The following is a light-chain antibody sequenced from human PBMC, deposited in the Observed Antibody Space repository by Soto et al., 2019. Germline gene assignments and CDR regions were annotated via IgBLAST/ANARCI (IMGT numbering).Light chain of an antibody. Sequence: EVVLTQSPVTLSLSPGERATLSCRASQSFRGLLAGYQQKPGQAPRLLIYDAYNRATGIPPRFSGSGSGTDFTLTISSLEPEDFAIYYCQQRSDWPPTFGQGTKV. CDR2: DAY. V-gene: IGKV3-11*01. CDR1: QSFRGL. J-gene: IGKJ1*01. CDR3: QQRSDWPPT.